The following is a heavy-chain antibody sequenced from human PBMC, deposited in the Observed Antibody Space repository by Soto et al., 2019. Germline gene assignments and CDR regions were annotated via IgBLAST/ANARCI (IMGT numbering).Heavy chain of an antibody. CDR1: GFTFSSYA. V-gene: IGHV3-30*18. CDR2: ISYDGSKK. D-gene: IGHD5-18*01. Sequence: QVQLVESGGGVVQPGRSLRLSCAASGFTFSSYAMHWVRQAPGKGLEWVAVISYDGSKKYYADSVKGRFTISRDNSKNXLXWQMNSLRVEDTAVYYCAKEQRYSYGYAYYYYGMDVWGQGTTVTVSS. CDR3: AKEQRYSYGYAYYYYGMDV. J-gene: IGHJ6*02.